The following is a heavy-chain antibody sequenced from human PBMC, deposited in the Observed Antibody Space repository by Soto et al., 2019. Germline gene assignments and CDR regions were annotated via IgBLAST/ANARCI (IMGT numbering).Heavy chain of an antibody. V-gene: IGHV3-21*01. CDR1: GFTFSSYS. CDR3: ARGTYGDYVTHFQH. CDR2: ISSSSSYI. D-gene: IGHD4-17*01. Sequence: PGGSLRLSCAASGFTFSSYSMNWVRQAPGKGLEWVSSISSSSSYIYYADSVKGRFTISRDNAKNSLYLQMNSLRAEDTAVYYCARGTYGDYVTHFQHWGQGTLVTVSS. J-gene: IGHJ1*01.